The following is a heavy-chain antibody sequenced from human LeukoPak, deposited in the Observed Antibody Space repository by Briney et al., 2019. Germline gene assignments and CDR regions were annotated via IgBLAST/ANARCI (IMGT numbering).Heavy chain of an antibody. CDR3: ARVAQDGYNPDY. CDR1: GFIFSDYW. J-gene: IGHJ4*02. CDR2: ISSSSSYI. Sequence: PGGSLRLSCAATGFIFSDYWMAWVRQAPGKGLEWVSSISSSSSYIYYADSVKGRFTISRDNAKNSLYLQMNSLRAEDTAVYYCARVAQDGYNPDYWGQGTLVTVSS. D-gene: IGHD5-24*01. V-gene: IGHV3-21*01.